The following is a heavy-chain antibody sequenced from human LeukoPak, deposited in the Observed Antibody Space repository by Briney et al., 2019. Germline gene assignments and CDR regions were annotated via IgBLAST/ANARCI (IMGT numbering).Heavy chain of an antibody. CDR2: IYYSGST. J-gene: IGHJ4*02. D-gene: IGHD6-19*01. CDR1: GGSISSYY. CDR3: ARLYSSGWYWEYYFDY. V-gene: IGHV4-59*01. Sequence: SETLSLTCTVSGGSISSYYWSWIRQPPGKGLEWIGYIYYSGSTNYNPSFKSRVTISVDTSKNQFSLKLSSVTAADTAVYYCARLYSSGWYWEYYFDYWGQGTLVTVSS.